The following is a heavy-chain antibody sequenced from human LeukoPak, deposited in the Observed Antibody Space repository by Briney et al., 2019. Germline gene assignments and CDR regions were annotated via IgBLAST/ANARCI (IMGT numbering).Heavy chain of an antibody. J-gene: IGHJ6*03. CDR1: GGSISSYY. D-gene: IGHD5-12*01. CDR3: ARVVYSGYDFRGAMDV. CDR2: IYYSGST. V-gene: IGHV4-59*01. Sequence: PSETLSLTCTVSGGSISSYYWSWIRQPPGKGLGWIGYIYYSGSTNYNPSLKSRVTISVDTSKNQFSLKLSSVTAADTAVYYCARVVYSGYDFRGAMDVWGKGTTVTVSS.